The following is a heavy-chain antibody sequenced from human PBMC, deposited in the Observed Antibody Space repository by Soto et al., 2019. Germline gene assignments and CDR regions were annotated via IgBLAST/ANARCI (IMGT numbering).Heavy chain of an antibody. V-gene: IGHV3-23*01. CDR2: ISGSGDRT. CDR1: GITISNYP. D-gene: IGHD3-22*01. CDR3: VKDDGGYPSTAPH. J-gene: IGHJ4*02. Sequence: VQLLECGGGLVQPGRSLRLSCAASGITISNYPMSWVRQAPGKGLDWVSGISGSGDRTYYADSAKGRFTISKDISRNSLSLQLDSLGVEDTAVYFCVKDDGGYPSTAPHWGQGTLVTVSS.